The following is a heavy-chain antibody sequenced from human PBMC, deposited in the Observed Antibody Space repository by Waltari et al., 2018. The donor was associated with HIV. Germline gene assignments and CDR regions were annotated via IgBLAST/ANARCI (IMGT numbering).Heavy chain of an antibody. Sequence: QLQLHGPGPGLVKPPKTLSTTRIVSGLPIRTHNYYWGWNRQPAGKGLEWIGNIFYSETTNYNPSLESRVTISIDTSKSQFSLNLDSVTAADTAIYYCARHKNRGSYFPVDFGGQGTLVAVSS. CDR3: ARHKNRGSYFPVDF. CDR2: IFYSETT. D-gene: IGHD1-26*01. V-gene: IGHV4-39*07. CDR1: GLPIRTHNYY. J-gene: IGHJ4*02.